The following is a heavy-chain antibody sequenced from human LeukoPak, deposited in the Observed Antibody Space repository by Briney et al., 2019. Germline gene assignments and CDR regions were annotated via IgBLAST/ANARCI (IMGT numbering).Heavy chain of an antibody. CDR2: INPDGTTT. D-gene: IGHD3-10*01. V-gene: IGHV3-74*01. CDR3: ARAPEAYGSGSYPFDY. J-gene: IGHJ4*02. CDR1: GFTFSTYW. Sequence: GGSLRLSCAASGFTFSTYWMHWVRQAPGKGLVWVSRINPDGTTTSYADSVKGRFTISRDNSKNTLYLQMNSLRAEDTAVYYCARAPEAYGSGSYPFDYWGQGTLVTVSS.